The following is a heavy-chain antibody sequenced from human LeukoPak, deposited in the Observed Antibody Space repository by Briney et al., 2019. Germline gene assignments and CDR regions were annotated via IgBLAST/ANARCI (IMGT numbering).Heavy chain of an antibody. CDR2: INPNSGGT. J-gene: IGHJ3*02. D-gene: IGHD2-2*01. Sequence: ASVKVSCKASGCTFTGYYMHWVRQAPGQGLEWMGWINPNSGGTNYAQKFQGRVTMTRDTSISTAYMELSRLRSDDTAVYYCAISIVVVPAAWTDAFDIWGQGTMVTVSS. CDR1: GCTFTGYY. CDR3: AISIVVVPAAWTDAFDI. V-gene: IGHV1-2*02.